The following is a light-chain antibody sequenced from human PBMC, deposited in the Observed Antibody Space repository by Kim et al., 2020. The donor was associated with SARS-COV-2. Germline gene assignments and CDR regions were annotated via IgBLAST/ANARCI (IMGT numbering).Light chain of an antibody. J-gene: IGLJ2*01. CDR3: SSCAGTNNLV. Sequence: GQSVTISCTGTGSDVGGYNYVSWYQHHPGKAPKLMIYEVSKRPSGVPDRFSGSKSGNSASLTVSGLQAEDEADYYCSSCAGTNNLVFGGGTQLTVL. V-gene: IGLV2-8*01. CDR1: GSDVGGYNY. CDR2: EVS.